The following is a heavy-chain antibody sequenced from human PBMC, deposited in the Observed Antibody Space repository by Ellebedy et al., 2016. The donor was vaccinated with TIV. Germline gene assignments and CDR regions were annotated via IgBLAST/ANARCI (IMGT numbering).Heavy chain of an antibody. CDR1: GFSISTSGVG. CDR3: VRRSRPTDNVVTWFDP. CDR2: IYSDDDT. D-gene: IGHD2-21*01. J-gene: IGHJ5*02. V-gene: IGHV2-5*02. Sequence: SGPTLVXPTQTLTLTCSFSGFSISTSGVGIAWIRQAPGKAFEWLGLIYSDDDTRYNPSLRSRLSISKDTSRNQVILTMTDMDPVDTGTYYCVRRSRPTDNVVTWFDPWGQGIRVTVSS.